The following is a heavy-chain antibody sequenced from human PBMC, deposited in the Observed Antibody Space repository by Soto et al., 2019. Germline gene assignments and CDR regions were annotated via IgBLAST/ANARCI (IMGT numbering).Heavy chain of an antibody. CDR1: GYTFTSYD. J-gene: IGHJ6*02. Sequence: GASVKVSCKASGYTFTSYDINWVRQATGQGLEWMGWMNPNSGDTYYAQDFQCRIIMTRDKSTTTVFMELNSLKSDDTGVYYCTRGMDVWGQGTTVTVSS. V-gene: IGHV1-8*01. CDR3: TRGMDV. CDR2: MNPNSGDT.